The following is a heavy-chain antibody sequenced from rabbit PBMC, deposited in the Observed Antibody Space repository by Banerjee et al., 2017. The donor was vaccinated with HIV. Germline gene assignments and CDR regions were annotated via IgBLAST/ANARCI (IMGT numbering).Heavy chain of an antibody. D-gene: IGHD7-1*01. CDR1: GFSFSSSYY. CDR3: ARRYAGYDL. J-gene: IGHJ6*01. Sequence: QEQLVESGGGLVQPEGSLTLTCTASGFSFSSSYYMCWVRQAPGKGLEWIACIYAGSSDSTWYASWAKGRFTISKTSSTTATLQMTSLTAADTATYFCARRYAGYDLWGQGTLVTVS. V-gene: IGHV1S45*01. CDR2: IYAGSSDST.